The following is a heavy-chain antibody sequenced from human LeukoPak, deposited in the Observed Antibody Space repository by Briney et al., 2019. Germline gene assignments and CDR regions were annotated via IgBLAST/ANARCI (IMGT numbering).Heavy chain of an antibody. J-gene: IGHJ5*02. CDR2: IYHSGST. CDR1: DYSISSGYY. V-gene: IGHV4-38-2*02. D-gene: IGHD2/OR15-2a*01. Sequence: SETLSLTCTVSDYSISSGYYWGWIRQPPGKGLEWIGSIYHSGSTYYNPPLKSRVTISVDTSKNQFSLKLSSVTAADTAVYYCARDNGSNSFDPWGQGTLVTVSS. CDR3: ARDNGSNSFDP.